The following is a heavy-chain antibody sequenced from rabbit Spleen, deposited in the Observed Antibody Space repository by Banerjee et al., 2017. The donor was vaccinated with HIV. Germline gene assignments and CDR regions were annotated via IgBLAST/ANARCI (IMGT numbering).Heavy chain of an antibody. CDR3: ARDTSSSFSSYGMDL. Sequence: QSLEESGGGLVQPGGSLTLTCKASGFSFSDRDVMCWVRQAPGKGLQWIACINASTGKPVYATWASGRFTISRTSSTTVTLQMTRLTAADTATYFCARDTSSSFSSYGMDLWGQGTLVTVS. CDR1: GFSFSDRDV. J-gene: IGHJ6*01. D-gene: IGHD1-1*01. CDR2: INASTGKP. V-gene: IGHV1S40*01.